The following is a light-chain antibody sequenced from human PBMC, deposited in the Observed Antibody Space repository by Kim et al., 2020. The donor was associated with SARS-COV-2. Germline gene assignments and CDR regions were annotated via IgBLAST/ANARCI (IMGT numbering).Light chain of an antibody. Sequence: SPGERATLSCRASQSVTSSYLAWYQQKPGQAPRLLIYGASSRATGIPDRFSGSGSGTDFTLTISRLEPEDFAMYYCQQYGSSPAYTFGQGTKLEI. CDR2: GAS. J-gene: IGKJ2*01. V-gene: IGKV3-20*01. CDR1: QSVTSSY. CDR3: QQYGSSPAYT.